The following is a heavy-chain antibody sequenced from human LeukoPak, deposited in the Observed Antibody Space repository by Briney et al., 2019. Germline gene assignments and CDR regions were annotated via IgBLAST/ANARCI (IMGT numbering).Heavy chain of an antibody. V-gene: IGHV4-59*01. D-gene: IGHD5-18*01. CDR1: GGSISSYY. J-gene: IGHJ4*02. CDR2: IYYSGST. Sequence: PSETLSLTCTVSGGSISSYYWSWIRQPPGKGLEWIGYIYYSGSTNYNPSLKSRVTISVDTSKNQFSLELSSVTAADTAVYYCARDGDYSYGPYYFDYWGQGTLVTVSS. CDR3: ARDGDYSYGPYYFDY.